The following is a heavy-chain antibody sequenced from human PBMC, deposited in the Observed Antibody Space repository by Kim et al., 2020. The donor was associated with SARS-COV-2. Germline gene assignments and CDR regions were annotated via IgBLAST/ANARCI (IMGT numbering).Heavy chain of an antibody. CDR1: GFTFSSYA. V-gene: IGHV3-23*01. CDR2: ISGSGGST. Sequence: GGSLRLSCAASGFTFSSYAMSWVRQAPGKGLEWVSAISGSGGSTYYADSVKGRFTISRDNSKNTLYLQMNTLRAEDTAVYYCAKSPYGSWSLITNWGQGTLVTVSS. J-gene: IGHJ4*02. CDR3: AKSPYGSWSLITN. D-gene: IGHD3-10*01.